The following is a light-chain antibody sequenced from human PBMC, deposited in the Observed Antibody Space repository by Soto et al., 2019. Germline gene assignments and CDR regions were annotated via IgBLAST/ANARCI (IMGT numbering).Light chain of an antibody. CDR3: SSYTHTNTLV. J-gene: IGLJ2*01. CDR2: DVS. CDR1: SSDVGGYNY. Sequence: QSALIQPASVSGSPGQSITISCTGTSSDVGGYNYVSWYQQHPDKAPQLMIYDVSNRPSGISDRFSGSKSGNTASLTISGLQDEDEADYYCSSYTHTNTLVFGGGTKLTVL. V-gene: IGLV2-14*03.